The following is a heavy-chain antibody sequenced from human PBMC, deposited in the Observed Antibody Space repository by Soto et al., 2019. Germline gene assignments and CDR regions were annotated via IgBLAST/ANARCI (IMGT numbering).Heavy chain of an antibody. V-gene: IGHV3-23*01. J-gene: IGHJ6*03. Sequence: PGGSLRLSCAASGFTFSSYAMSWVRQAPGKGLEWVSAISGSGGSTYYADSVKGRFTISGDNSKNTLYLQMNSLRAEDTAVYYCAGLGITIFGVVITPPYYMDVWGKGTTVTVSS. CDR1: GFTFSSYA. CDR3: AGLGITIFGVVITPPYYMDV. D-gene: IGHD3-3*01. CDR2: ISGSGGST.